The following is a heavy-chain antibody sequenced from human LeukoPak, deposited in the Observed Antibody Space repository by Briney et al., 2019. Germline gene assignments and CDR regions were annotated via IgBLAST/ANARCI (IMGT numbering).Heavy chain of an antibody. V-gene: IGHV3-74*01. D-gene: IGHD6-19*01. J-gene: IGHJ2*01. CDR3: ARSEAVAWSFDL. Sequence: GGSLRLSCAASGFTFSAYWMHWVRQAPGKGLVWVSRLNTDGRDTRYAGSVQGRFTISRDNAKNTLYLQMNSLRAEDTAVYYCARSEAVAWSFDLWGRGTLVTVSS. CDR2: LNTDGRDT. CDR1: GFTFSAYW.